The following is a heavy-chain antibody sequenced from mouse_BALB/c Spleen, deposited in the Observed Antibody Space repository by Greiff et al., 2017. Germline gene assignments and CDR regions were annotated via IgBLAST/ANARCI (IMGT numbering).Heavy chain of an antibody. CDR1: GYTFTSYT. CDR2: INPSSGYT. J-gene: IGHJ4*01. Sequence: QVQLQQSGAELARPGASVKMSCKASGYTFTSYTMHWVKQRPGQGLEWIGYINPSSGYTNYNQKFKDKATLTADKSSSTAYMQLSSLTSEDSAVYYCARGGFITTVVAKDYYAMDYWGQGTSVTVSS. V-gene: IGHV1-4*01. D-gene: IGHD1-1*01. CDR3: ARGGFITTVVAKDYYAMDY.